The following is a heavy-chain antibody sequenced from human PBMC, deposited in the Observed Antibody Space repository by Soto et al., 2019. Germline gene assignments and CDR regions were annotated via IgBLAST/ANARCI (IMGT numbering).Heavy chain of an antibody. CDR3: ARRGLWFGELTFLHRYYYGMDV. D-gene: IGHD3-10*01. CDR2: IYYSGST. CDR1: GGTYRPHY. Sequence: SETLSLTCTVSGGTYRPHYWDWIRQPPRKGLEWIGYIYYSGSTYYNPSLKSRVTISVDTSKNQFSLKLSSVTAADTAVYYCARRGLWFGELTFLHRYYYGMDVWGQGTTVTVSS. V-gene: IGHV4-59*04. J-gene: IGHJ6*02.